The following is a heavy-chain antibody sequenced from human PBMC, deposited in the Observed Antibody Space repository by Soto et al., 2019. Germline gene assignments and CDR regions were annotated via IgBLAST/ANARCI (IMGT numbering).Heavy chain of an antibody. V-gene: IGHV2-5*01. CDR1: GFSFNTRGVG. D-gene: IGHD5-18*01. CDR2: LYWHGHK. J-gene: IGHJ4*02. CDR3: AHTSYQNTPSDTGDA. Sequence: ITLKESGPKLVKPTQTLTLTCTFSGFSFNTRGVGVAWIRQPPGKALAWLELLYWHGHKLYSPSLKDRLSITMATSKARVAPTFTAMYLRDTGTYHCAHTSYQNTPSDTGDAWGQGILVTVTS.